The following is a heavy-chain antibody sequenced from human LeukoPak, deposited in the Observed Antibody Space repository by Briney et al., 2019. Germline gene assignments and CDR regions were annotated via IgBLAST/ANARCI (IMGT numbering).Heavy chain of an antibody. V-gene: IGHV3-74*01. Sequence: GGSLRLSCAASGSTFSNYWMHWICQVPGKGLVWVSHIKYDGSATNYADSVKGRFTISRDNAKNTLYLQMNSLRAEDTAVYYCVSGSLQSGYNFDYWGQGALVTVSS. CDR2: IKYDGSAT. CDR3: VSGSLQSGYNFDY. J-gene: IGHJ4*02. CDR1: GSTFSNYW. D-gene: IGHD3-3*01.